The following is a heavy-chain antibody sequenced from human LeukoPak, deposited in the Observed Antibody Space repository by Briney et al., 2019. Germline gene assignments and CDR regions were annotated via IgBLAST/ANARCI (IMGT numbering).Heavy chain of an antibody. D-gene: IGHD5-12*01. V-gene: IGHV3-9*01. CDR2: ISWNSGSI. Sequence: RRSLRLSCADSGFTFDDYAMHWVRQAPGKGLEWVSGISWNSGSIGYADSVKGRFTISRDNAKNSLYLQMNSLRAEDTALYYCAKDSGYDTGPIDYWGQGTLVTVSS. J-gene: IGHJ4*02. CDR3: AKDSGYDTGPIDY. CDR1: GFTFDDYA.